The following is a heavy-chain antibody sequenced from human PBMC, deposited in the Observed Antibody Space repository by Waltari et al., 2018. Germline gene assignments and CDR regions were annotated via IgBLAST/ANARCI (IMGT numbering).Heavy chain of an antibody. D-gene: IGHD6-19*01. Sequence: QVQLQESGPGLVKPSETLSLTCTVSGGSISSYYWSWIRQPPGKGLEWIGYIYYSGSTNYNPSLKSRVTISVDTSKNQFSLKLSSVTAADTAVYYCARTGYSSGWPFDYWGQGTLVTVSS. CDR3: ARTGYSSGWPFDY. J-gene: IGHJ4*02. CDR2: IYYSGST. V-gene: IGHV4-59*01. CDR1: GGSISSYY.